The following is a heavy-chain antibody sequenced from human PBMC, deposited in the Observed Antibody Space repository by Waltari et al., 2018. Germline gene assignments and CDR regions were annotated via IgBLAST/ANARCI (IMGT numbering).Heavy chain of an antibody. CDR3: ARDPGGYSSSWYGKLYSDY. Sequence: QVQLQESGPGLVKPSETLSLTCTVSGGSISSYYWSWIRHPAGKGLEWIGRIYTSGSTNYNPSLKSRVTMSVDTSKNQFSLKLSSVTAADTAVYYCARDPGGYSSSWYGKLYSDYWGQGTLVTVSS. D-gene: IGHD6-13*01. V-gene: IGHV4-4*07. CDR2: IYTSGST. J-gene: IGHJ4*02. CDR1: GGSISSYY.